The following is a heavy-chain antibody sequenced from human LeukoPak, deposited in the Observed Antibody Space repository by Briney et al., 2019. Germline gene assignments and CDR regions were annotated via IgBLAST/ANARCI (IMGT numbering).Heavy chain of an antibody. CDR2: IYYSGST. CDR1: GGSISSYY. CDR3: ARQIDSSGWYGRDNWFDP. J-gene: IGHJ5*02. Sequence: SETLSLTCTVSGGSISSYYWSWIRQPPGKGLEWIGYIYYSGSTNYNPSLKSRVTISVDTSKNQFSLKLSSVTAADTAVYYCARQIDSSGWYGRDNWFDPWGQGTLVTVSS. V-gene: IGHV4-59*08. D-gene: IGHD6-19*01.